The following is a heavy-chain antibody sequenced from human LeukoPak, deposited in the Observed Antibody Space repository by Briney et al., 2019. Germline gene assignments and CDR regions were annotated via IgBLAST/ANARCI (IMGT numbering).Heavy chain of an antibody. CDR2: IIPIFGTA. CDR3: ASSAPPPTDTHYYYMNV. Sequence: SVKVSCKASGGTFSSYAISWVRQAPGQGLEWMGGIIPIFGTANYAQKFQGRVTITTDESTSTAYMELSSLRSEDTAVYYCASSAPPPTDTHYYYMNVWGTGTTVTVSS. D-gene: IGHD6-19*01. J-gene: IGHJ6*03. V-gene: IGHV1-69*05. CDR1: GGTFSSYA.